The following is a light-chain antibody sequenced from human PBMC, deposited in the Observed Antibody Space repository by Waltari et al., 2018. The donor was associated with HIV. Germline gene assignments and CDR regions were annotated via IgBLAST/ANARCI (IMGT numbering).Light chain of an antibody. CDR2: HST. CDR1: SSNIGSVYD. CDR3: HSYDSSLNGVV. V-gene: IGLV1-40*01. J-gene: IGLJ2*01. Sequence: QSVLTQPPSVSGAPGQRVTISCTGSSSNIGSVYDVHWYQQVPGAAPKPLIYHSTYRPSGVPDRFSGSKSGTSASLAITGLQAEDAADYYCHSYDSSLNGVVFGGGTKLTVL.